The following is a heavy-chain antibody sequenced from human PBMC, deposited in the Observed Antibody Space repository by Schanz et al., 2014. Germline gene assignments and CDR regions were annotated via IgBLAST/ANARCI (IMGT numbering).Heavy chain of an antibody. CDR2: ISSSGSSI. J-gene: IGHJ5*02. CDR1: GFNFKAYA. Sequence: VQLAESGGGLVQPGGSLRLSCAASGFNFKAYAMSWVRQAPGKGLEWVSSISSSGSSIYYADSVKGRFTISRDNANNSLFLRMNSLRAEDTAVYYCASDYNYFETEAPWGQGTLVTVSS. D-gene: IGHD3-16*01. V-gene: IGHV3-21*06. CDR3: ASDYNYFETEAP.